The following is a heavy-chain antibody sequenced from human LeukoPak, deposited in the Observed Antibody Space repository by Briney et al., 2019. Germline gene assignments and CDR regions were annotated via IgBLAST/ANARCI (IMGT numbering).Heavy chain of an antibody. CDR2: ISWDGGST. CDR3: AKGVRGVMSYYYYMDV. Sequence: LPGGSLRLSCAASGFTFDDYAMHWVRQAPGKGLEWVSLISWDGGSTYYADSVKGRFTISRDNSKNSLYLQTNSLRAEDTALYYCAKGVRGVMSYYYYMDVWGKGTTVTVSS. D-gene: IGHD3-10*01. J-gene: IGHJ6*03. V-gene: IGHV3-43D*03. CDR1: GFTFDDYA.